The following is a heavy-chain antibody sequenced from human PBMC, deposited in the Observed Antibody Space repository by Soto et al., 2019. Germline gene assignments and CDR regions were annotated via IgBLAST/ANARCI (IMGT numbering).Heavy chain of an antibody. CDR3: AREREYYYGSGSSMAYDY. D-gene: IGHD3-10*01. Sequence: GGSLRLSCAASGFTFSSYSMNWVRQAPGKGLEWVSSISSSSSYIYYADSVKGRFTISRDNAKNSLYLQMNSLRAEDTAVYYCAREREYYYGSGSSMAYDYWGQGTLVTVSS. CDR1: GFTFSSYS. J-gene: IGHJ4*02. V-gene: IGHV3-21*01. CDR2: ISSSSSYI.